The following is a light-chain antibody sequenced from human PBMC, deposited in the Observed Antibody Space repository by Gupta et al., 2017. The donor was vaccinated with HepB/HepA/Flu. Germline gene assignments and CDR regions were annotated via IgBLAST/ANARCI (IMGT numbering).Light chain of an antibody. CDR1: QSVLHSSNNKNY. Sequence: DIVMTQSPDSLAVSLGERATINCKSSQSVLHSSNNKNYLAWYQQKPGQPPKLLIYWATTRESGVPDRFSGSGSATDFTLTISSLQAEDVAVYYCQQFLRARGCSFGQGTKLEIK. CDR3: QQFLRARGCS. CDR2: WAT. J-gene: IGKJ2*04. V-gene: IGKV4-1*01.